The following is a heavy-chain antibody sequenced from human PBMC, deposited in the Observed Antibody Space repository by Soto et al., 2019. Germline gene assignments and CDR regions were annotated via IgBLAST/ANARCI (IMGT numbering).Heavy chain of an antibody. J-gene: IGHJ4*02. D-gene: IGHD3-10*01. V-gene: IGHV1-18*01. CDR1: GYMFVTYG. CDR2: ISAYNGNT. Sequence: QVQLVQSGAEVKKPGASVKVSCKASGYMFVTYGINWVRQAPRQGLEWMGWISAYNGNTKYAQNLQGRVTMTTDASTSTAYMEMRSLRSDDTAVYYCARDLDGSGSYYTDYWGPGTLVTVSS. CDR3: ARDLDGSGSYYTDY.